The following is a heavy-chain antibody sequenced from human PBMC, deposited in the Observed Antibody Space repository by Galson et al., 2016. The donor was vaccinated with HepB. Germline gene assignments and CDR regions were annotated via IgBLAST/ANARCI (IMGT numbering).Heavy chain of an antibody. CDR1: GFTVSSNY. CDR3: VREAGYSNAFGY. CDR2: IHSGGGA. J-gene: IGHJ4*02. Sequence: SLRLSCAASGFTVSSNYMNWVRQPPGKGLEWVSFIHSGGGAYYTHSVKGRFTISTDNSKNTLYVHMNSLRAEDTAVYYCVREAGYSNAFGYWGQGTLVTVSS. D-gene: IGHD4-11*01. V-gene: IGHV3-53*05.